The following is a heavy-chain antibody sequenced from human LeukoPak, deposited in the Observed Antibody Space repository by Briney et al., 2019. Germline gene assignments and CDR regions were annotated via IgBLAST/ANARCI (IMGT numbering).Heavy chain of an antibody. CDR2: IKQDGSEK. CDR3: ARGSVAGTKTLDY. D-gene: IGHD6-19*01. Sequence: GGSLRLSCAASGFTFSSYWMSWVRQAPGKGLEWVANIKQDGSEKYYVDSVKGRFTISRDNAKNSLYLQMNSLRAEDTAVYYCARGSVAGTKTLDYWGQGTLVTVSS. CDR1: GFTFSSYW. J-gene: IGHJ4*02. V-gene: IGHV3-7*01.